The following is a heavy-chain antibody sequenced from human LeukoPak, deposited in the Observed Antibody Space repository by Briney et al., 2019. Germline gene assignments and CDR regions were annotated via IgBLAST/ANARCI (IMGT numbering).Heavy chain of an antibody. Sequence: PSQTLSLTCTVSGGSISSGDYYWSWIRQPPGKGLEWIGYIYYSGSTYYNPSLKSRVTISVDTSKNQFSLKLISVTAADTAVYYCARSDAWDGSGSYDIWGQGTMVTVSS. J-gene: IGHJ3*02. D-gene: IGHD3-10*01. CDR3: ARSDAWDGSGSYDI. V-gene: IGHV4-30-4*08. CDR2: IYYSGST. CDR1: GGSISSGDYY.